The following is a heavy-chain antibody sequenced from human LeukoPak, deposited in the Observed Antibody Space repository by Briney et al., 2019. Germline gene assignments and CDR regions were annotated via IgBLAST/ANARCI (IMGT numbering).Heavy chain of an antibody. CDR1: GYTFTSYG. D-gene: IGHD4-11*01. Sequence: ASVKVSCKASGYTFTSYGISWVRQAPGQGLEGMGWISAYNGNTNYAQKLQGRVTMTTDTSTSTAYMELRSMRSDDTAAYYCARAGGLHSAYYYYYYYMDVWGKGTTVTVSS. CDR2: ISAYNGNT. V-gene: IGHV1-18*01. CDR3: ARAGGLHSAYYYYYYYMDV. J-gene: IGHJ6*03.